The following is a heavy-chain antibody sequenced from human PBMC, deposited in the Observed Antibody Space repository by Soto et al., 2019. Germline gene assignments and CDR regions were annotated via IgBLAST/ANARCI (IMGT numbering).Heavy chain of an antibody. V-gene: IGHV3-30*04. J-gene: IGHJ6*02. CDR1: GFTFSSYA. CDR2: ISYDGSNK. CDR3: VAAAENYYYYGMDV. Sequence: GGSLRLSCAASGFTFSSYAMHWVRQAPGKGLEWVAVISYDGSNKYYADSVKGRFTISRDNSKNTLYLQMNSLRAEDTAVYYGVAAAENYYYYGMDVWGQGTTVTVSS. D-gene: IGHD6-13*01.